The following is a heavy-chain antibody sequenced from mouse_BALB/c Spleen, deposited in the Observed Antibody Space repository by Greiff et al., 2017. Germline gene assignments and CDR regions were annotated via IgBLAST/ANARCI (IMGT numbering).Heavy chain of an antibody. CDR1: GFTFSSYA. CDR2: ISSGGSYT. Sequence: EVQLVESGGGLVKPGGSLKLSCAASGFTFSSYAMSWVRQSPEKRLEWVAEISSGGSYTYYPDTVTGRFTISRDNAKNTLYLEMSSLRSEDTAMYYCAREGLRHYAMDYWGQGTSVTVSS. D-gene: IGHD2-4*01. CDR3: AREGLRHYAMDY. J-gene: IGHJ4*01. V-gene: IGHV5-9-4*01.